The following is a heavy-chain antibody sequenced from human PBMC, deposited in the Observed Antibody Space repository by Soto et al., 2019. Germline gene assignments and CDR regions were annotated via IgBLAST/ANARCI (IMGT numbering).Heavy chain of an antibody. Sequence: SETLSLTCAVYGGSFSGYYWIWIRQPPGKGLEWIGEINHSGSTNYNPSLKSRVTISVDTSKNQFSLKLSSVTAADTAVYYCASTPTVTTFFYGMDVWGQGTTVTVSS. D-gene: IGHD4-17*01. V-gene: IGHV4-34*01. CDR1: GGSFSGYY. CDR2: INHSGST. CDR3: ASTPTVTTFFYGMDV. J-gene: IGHJ6*02.